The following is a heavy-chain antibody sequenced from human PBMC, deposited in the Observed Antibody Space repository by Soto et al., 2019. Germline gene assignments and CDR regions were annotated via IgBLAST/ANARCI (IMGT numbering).Heavy chain of an antibody. J-gene: IGHJ6*02. CDR3: ARYCSSTSCPYYYYYGMDV. V-gene: IGHV1-69*13. Sequence: SVKVSCKASGGTFSSYAISWVRQAPGQGLEWMGGIIPIFGTANYAQKFQGRVTITADESTSTAYMELSSLRSEDTAVYYCARYCSSTSCPYYYYYGMDVWGQGTTVTVSS. D-gene: IGHD2-2*01. CDR2: IIPIFGTA. CDR1: GGTFSSYA.